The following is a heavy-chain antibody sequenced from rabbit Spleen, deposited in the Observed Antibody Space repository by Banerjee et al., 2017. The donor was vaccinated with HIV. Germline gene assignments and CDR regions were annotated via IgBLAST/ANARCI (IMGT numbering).Heavy chain of an antibody. V-gene: IGHV1S40*01. Sequence: QSLEESGGDLVKPGASLTLTCTASGVSFNDRDVMSWVRQAPGKGLEWIACINTATGKAVYASWAKGRFTISKTSSTTVTLQMTSLTAADTATYFCARDLVGVIGWNFNLWGQGTLVTVS. J-gene: IGHJ4*01. CDR2: INTATGKA. CDR3: ARDLVGVIGWNFNL. CDR1: GVSFNDRDV. D-gene: IGHD1-1*01.